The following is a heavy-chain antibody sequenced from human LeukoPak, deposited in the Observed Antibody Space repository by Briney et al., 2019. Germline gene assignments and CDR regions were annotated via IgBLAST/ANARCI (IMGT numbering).Heavy chain of an antibody. D-gene: IGHD1-1*01. J-gene: IGHJ5*02. CDR1: GGSFSAYY. CDR2: INHSGST. V-gene: IGHV4-34*01. CDR3: ASHLRTTGTRASWFDP. Sequence: PSETLSLTCAVYGGSFSAYYWSWIRQPPGKGLEWIGEINHSGSTNCNPSLKSRVTISVDTSKNQFSLKLSSVTAADTAVYYCASHLRTTGTRASWFDPWGQGTLVTVSS.